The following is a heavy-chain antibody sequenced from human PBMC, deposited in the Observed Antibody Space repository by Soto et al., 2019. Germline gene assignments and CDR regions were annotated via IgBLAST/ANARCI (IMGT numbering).Heavy chain of an antibody. V-gene: IGHV3-74*01. CDR1: GLTLSRYW. D-gene: IGHD3-10*01. CDR2: INSDGGTT. Sequence: EVQLVESGGGLVQPGGSLRLSCAGSGLTLSRYWMHWVRQGPGKGLVWVSRINSDGGTTTYADSVKGRFTISRDNAKNTMDLQMNSLRAEDTAVYFCLAGETNYFVFWGQGTLVTVSS. J-gene: IGHJ4*02. CDR3: LAGETNYFVF.